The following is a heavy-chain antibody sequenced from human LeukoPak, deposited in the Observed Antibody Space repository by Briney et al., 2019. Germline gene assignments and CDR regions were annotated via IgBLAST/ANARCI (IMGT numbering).Heavy chain of an antibody. J-gene: IGHJ6*04. V-gene: IGHV3-23*01. D-gene: IGHD6-19*01. CDR1: GFTFRSYG. CDR3: AKEPLVAVNGPV. CDR2: ISSSGGST. Sequence: GGSLRLSCAASGFTFRSYGMSWVRQTPGKGLEWVSAISSSGGSTYYADSVKGRFTISTDNSKNTLFLQMSSLRAEDTAVYYCAKEPLVAVNGPVWGIATTVTISS.